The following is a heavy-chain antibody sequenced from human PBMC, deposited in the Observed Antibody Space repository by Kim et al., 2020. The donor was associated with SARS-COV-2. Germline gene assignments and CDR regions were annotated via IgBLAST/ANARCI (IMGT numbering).Heavy chain of an antibody. J-gene: IGHJ4*02. D-gene: IGHD3-10*01. CDR1: GFRFSNNW. CDR2: IKQDGSEI. CDR3: ARVRYGSGVPAEDL. Sequence: GGSLRLSCAGSGFRFSNNWMSWVRQAPGKGLEWVASIKQDGSEISYVDSVKGRFTISRDNAKSSRYLQMNSLGAEDTAVYYCARVRYGSGVPAEDLWGQGTLVTVSS. V-gene: IGHV3-7*01.